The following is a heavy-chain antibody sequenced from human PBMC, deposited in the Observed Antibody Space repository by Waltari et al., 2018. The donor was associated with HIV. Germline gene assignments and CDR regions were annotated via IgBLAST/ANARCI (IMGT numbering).Heavy chain of an antibody. J-gene: IGHJ4*02. Sequence: VQLVESGGGLVKPGGSLRLSCAASGFTFSNAWMSWVRQAPGKGLEWVGRIKSKTDGGTTDYAAPVKGRFTISRDDSKNTLYLQMNSLKTEDTAVYYCTTVTESHSYCTNGVCYDDYWGQGTLVTVSS. CDR3: TTVTESHSYCTNGVCYDDY. D-gene: IGHD2-8*01. V-gene: IGHV3-15*01. CDR2: IKSKTDGGTT. CDR1: GFTFSNAW.